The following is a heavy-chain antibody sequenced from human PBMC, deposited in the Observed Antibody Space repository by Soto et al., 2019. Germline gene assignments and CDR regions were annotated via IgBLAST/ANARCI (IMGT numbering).Heavy chain of an antibody. J-gene: IGHJ5*02. CDR3: ARVSFDHFVHWFDP. D-gene: IGHD3-9*01. V-gene: IGHV6-1*01. CDR1: GDTVSSKTAA. CDR2: TYFRSRWYN. Sequence: SQTLSLTCAISGDTVSSKTAAWNWIRQSPSRGLEWLGRTYFRSRWYNDYANSVKSRITINPDTSKNQFSLLLNSVTPEDTAVYYCARVSFDHFVHWFDPWGQGTLVTVSS.